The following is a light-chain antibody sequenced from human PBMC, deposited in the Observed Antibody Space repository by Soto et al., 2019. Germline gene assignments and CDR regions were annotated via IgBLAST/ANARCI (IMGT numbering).Light chain of an antibody. Sequence: SYELTQPPSVSVAPGKTARIPCAGNNIGSKRVHWYQQRPGQAPVLVIYYDSDRPSGIPERFSGSNSGNTATLTIGRVEVGDEADYYCQVWDSSSDHVLFGGGTKLTVL. J-gene: IGLJ2*01. CDR1: NIGSKR. CDR3: QVWDSSSDHVL. V-gene: IGLV3-21*04. CDR2: YDS.